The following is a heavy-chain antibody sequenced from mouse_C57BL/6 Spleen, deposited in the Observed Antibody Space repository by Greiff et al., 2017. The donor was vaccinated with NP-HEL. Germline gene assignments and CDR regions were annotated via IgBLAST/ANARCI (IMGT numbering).Heavy chain of an antibody. J-gene: IGHJ4*01. D-gene: IGHD1-1*01. CDR1: GYTFTSYG. CDR2: IYPRSGNT. V-gene: IGHV1-81*01. CDR3: AREGDGSSYYYAMDY. Sequence: VKLMESGAELARPGASVKLSCKASGYTFTSYGISWVKQRTGQGLEWIGEIYPRSGNTYYNEKFKGKATLTADKSSSTAYMELRSLTSEDSAVYFCAREGDGSSYYYAMDYWGQGTSVTVSS.